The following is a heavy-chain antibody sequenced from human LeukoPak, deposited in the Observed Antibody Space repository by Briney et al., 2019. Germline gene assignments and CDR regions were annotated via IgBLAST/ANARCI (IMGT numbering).Heavy chain of an antibody. V-gene: IGHV4-4*02. CDR2: IYLYGTT. CDR3: ASLGPRNYYYYGMDV. D-gene: IGHD1-14*01. Sequence: SETLSLTCSVSIGSISSSKWWSWVRQSPVKGLEWIGEIYLYGTTNYNPSFTSRVTISVDTSKNQFSLKLSSVTAADTAVYYCASLGPRNYYYYGMDVWGQGTTVTVSS. J-gene: IGHJ6*02. CDR1: IGSISSSKW.